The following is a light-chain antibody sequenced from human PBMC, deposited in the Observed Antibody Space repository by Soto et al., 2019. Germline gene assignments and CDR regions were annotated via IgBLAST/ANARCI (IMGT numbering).Light chain of an antibody. CDR2: GIS. CDR1: QSISYY. CDR3: QQSYTHPLYT. Sequence: DIQMTQSPSSLSASVGDRVTITCRASQSISYYLSWYQQKPGKAPKLLIYGISSLHTGVPSRFSGSGSGTEFTLTISSLQPEDFATYYCQQSYTHPLYTFGQGTKVEIK. J-gene: IGKJ2*01. V-gene: IGKV1-39*01.